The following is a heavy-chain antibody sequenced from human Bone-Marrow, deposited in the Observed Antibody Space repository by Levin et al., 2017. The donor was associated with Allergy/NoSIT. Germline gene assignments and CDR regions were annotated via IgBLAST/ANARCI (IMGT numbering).Heavy chain of an antibody. D-gene: IGHD6-13*01. CDR3: ANLYTSSWDDTETSIGMDYYGLDV. CDR1: GFIFSRFA. Sequence: GGSLRLSCEASGFIFSRFAMYWVRRAPGKGLEWVAVISYDGDTEFYADSVKGRFTISRDNSQNKVYLQMNSLRLEDRAVYYCANLYTSSWDDTETSIGMDYYGLDVWGQGTTVTVSS. CDR2: ISYDGDTE. J-gene: IGHJ6*02. V-gene: IGHV3-30-3*01.